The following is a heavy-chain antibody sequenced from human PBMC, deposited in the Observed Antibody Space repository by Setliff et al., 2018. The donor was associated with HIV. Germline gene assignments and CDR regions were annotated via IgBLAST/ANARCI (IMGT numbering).Heavy chain of an antibody. Sequence: SETLSLTCTVSGGSMSSYYWSWIRQPPGKGLEWIGSIYYTGSTDYNPSLMSRVTISVDTSKNQFSLKLSSVTAADTAVYYCARHGNDYVWGSLDYWGQGTLVTVSS. V-gene: IGHV4-59*08. D-gene: IGHD3-16*01. CDR3: ARHGNDYVWGSLDY. CDR1: GGSMSSYY. CDR2: IYYTGST. J-gene: IGHJ4*02.